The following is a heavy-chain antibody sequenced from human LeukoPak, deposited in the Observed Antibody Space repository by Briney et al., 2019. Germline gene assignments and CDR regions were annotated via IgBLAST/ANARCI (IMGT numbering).Heavy chain of an antibody. D-gene: IGHD6-13*01. CDR3: ARNPYSSSWVDAFDI. Sequence: PSETLSLTCAVYSGSFSGYYWSWIRQPPGKGLEWIGEINHSGSTNYNPSLKSRVTISVDTSKNQFSLKLSSVTAADTAVYYCARNPYSSSWVDAFDIWGQGTMVTVSS. CDR1: SGSFSGYY. J-gene: IGHJ3*02. V-gene: IGHV4-34*01. CDR2: INHSGST.